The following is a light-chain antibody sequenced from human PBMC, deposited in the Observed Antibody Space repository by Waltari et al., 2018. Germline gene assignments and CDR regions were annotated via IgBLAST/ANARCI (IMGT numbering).Light chain of an antibody. CDR3: SAFAGSNNFGV. Sequence: QSALTQPPSASGSPGQSVTISCTGTSRDIGGSNFVSWYQQRPGKAPRFLIYDVNKRPSGVSDRFSGSTSGNTASLTVSGLQPDDEATYYCSAFAGSNNFGVFGGGTKLTVL. CDR2: DVN. J-gene: IGLJ3*02. CDR1: SRDIGGSNF. V-gene: IGLV2-8*01.